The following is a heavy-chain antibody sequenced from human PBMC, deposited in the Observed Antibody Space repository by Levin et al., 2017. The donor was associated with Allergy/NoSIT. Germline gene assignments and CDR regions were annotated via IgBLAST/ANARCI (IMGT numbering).Heavy chain of an antibody. CDR2: INHRGYT. CDR1: GGSFGGYY. V-gene: IGHV4-34*01. Sequence: GSLRLSCAVYGGSFGGYYWSWLRQPPGKGLEWIGEINHRGYTAYNPSLKSRATISVDTSRNQFSVKLNSVPAADTAVYYCAVFSLRYGTFDIWGQGTMVTVSS. D-gene: IGHD4-17*01. CDR3: AVFSLRYGTFDI. J-gene: IGHJ3*02.